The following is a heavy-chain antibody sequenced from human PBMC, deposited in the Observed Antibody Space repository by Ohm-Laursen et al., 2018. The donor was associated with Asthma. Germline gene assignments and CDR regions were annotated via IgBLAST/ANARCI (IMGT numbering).Heavy chain of an antibody. J-gene: IGHJ6*02. CDR3: VKTYGDFGDYYYSAMDV. Sequence: SLRLSCAASGFTFGDYAMHGIRQRPGKGLEWVSGIRWNSDSTGYVDSVKGRFTISRDNAKNSLYLQMNSLRAEDTALYYCVKTYGDFGDYYYSAMDVWGQGTTVTVSS. CDR1: GFTFGDYA. V-gene: IGHV3-9*01. D-gene: IGHD4-17*01. CDR2: IRWNSDST.